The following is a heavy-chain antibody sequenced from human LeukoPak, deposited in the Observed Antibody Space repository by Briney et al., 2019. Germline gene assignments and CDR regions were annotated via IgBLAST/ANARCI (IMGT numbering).Heavy chain of an antibody. V-gene: IGHV4-39*07. J-gene: IGHJ4*02. CDR3: ARGRDFDYYGSGSYYNVFDY. D-gene: IGHD3-10*01. Sequence: SETLSLTCTVSGGSISSSSYYWGWIRQPPGKGLEWIGSIYYSGSTNYNPSLKSRVAISVDTSKNQFSLKLSSVTAADTAVYYCARGRDFDYYGSGSYYNVFDYWGQGTLVTVSS. CDR2: IYYSGST. CDR1: GGSISSSSYY.